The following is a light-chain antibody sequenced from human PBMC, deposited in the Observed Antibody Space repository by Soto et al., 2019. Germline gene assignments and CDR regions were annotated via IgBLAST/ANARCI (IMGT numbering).Light chain of an antibody. CDR1: QGISNF. CDR2: AAS. J-gene: IGKJ1*01. Sequence: DIQMTQSPSSLSASVGDRVTITCRASQGISNFLAWYQQKPGKVPKPLMYAASTLHSGVPSRFSGSGSGTDFTLTISSLQPEDVATYYCKKYNSAPWTFGQGTKVEIK. CDR3: KKYNSAPWT. V-gene: IGKV1-27*01.